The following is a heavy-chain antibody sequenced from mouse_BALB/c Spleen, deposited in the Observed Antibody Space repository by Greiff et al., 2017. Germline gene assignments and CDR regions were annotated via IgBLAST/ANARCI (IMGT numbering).Heavy chain of an antibody. CDR1: GFNIKDTY. CDR3: ASSTGTRAMDY. CDR2: IDPANGNT. V-gene: IGHV14-3*02. J-gene: IGHJ4*01. D-gene: IGHD4-1*02. Sequence: EVKLVESGAELVKPGASVKLSCTASGFNIKDTYMHWVKQRPEQGLEWIGRIDPANGNTKYDPKFQGKATITADTSSNTAYLQLSSLTSEDTAVYYCASSTGTRAMDYWGQGTSVTVSS.